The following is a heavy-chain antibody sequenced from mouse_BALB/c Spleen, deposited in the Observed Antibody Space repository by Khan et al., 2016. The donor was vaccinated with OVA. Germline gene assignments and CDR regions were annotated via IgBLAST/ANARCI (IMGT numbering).Heavy chain of an antibody. CDR2: ISSGGST. D-gene: IGHD1-1*01. Sequence: EVELVESGGGLVKPGGSLKLSCAASGFTFSSYAMSWVRQTPEKRLEWVASISSGGSTYYPDSVKGRFTISSDNARNILYLQRSSLRSEDSAMYYCASPLYYYGSSYVDYWGQGTTLTVSS. CDR1: GFTFSSYA. V-gene: IGHV5-6-5*01. J-gene: IGHJ2*01. CDR3: ASPLYYYGSSYVDY.